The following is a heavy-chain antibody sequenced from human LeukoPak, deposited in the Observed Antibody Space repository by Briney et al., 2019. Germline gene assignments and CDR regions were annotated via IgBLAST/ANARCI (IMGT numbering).Heavy chain of an antibody. CDR1: GYTFTSYG. CDR3: ATSLGATLYFDY. J-gene: IGHJ4*02. V-gene: IGHV1-18*01. D-gene: IGHD1-26*01. Sequence: ASVKVSCKASGYTFTSYGISWVRQAPGQGLEWMGWISAYNGNTNYAQKLQGRVTMTTDTSTSTAYMELRSPRSDDTAVYYCATSLGATLYFDYWGQGTLVTVSS. CDR2: ISAYNGNT.